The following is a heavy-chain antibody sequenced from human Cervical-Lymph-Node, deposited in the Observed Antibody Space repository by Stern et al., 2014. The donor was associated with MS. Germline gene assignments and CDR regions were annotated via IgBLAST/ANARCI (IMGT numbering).Heavy chain of an antibody. V-gene: IGHV1-69*11. D-gene: IGHD3-10*01. CDR2: ISPIVGSA. J-gene: IGHJ3*02. Sequence: VPLVQSGAEVKKPGSSVKVSCEASGGTFRSSGISWVRQAPGQGLEWMGRISPIVGSATYAQKFQGTVTLTADDSTSIAYMEFHSLRSEDTAVYFCATEKAGSYDAFDIWGQGTFVTVSA. CDR3: ATEKAGSYDAFDI. CDR1: GGTFRSSG.